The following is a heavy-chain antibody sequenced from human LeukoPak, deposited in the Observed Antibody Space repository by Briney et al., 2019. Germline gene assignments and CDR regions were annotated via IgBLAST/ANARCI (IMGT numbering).Heavy chain of an antibody. CDR3: AKGDDYGDLRPFDY. J-gene: IGHJ4*02. V-gene: IGHV1-8*03. Sequence: ASVKVSCKASGYTYTSYDINWVRQATGQGLEWMGWMNPNSGNTGYAQKFQGRVTITRNTSISTAYMELSSLRSEDTAVYYCAKGDDYGDLRPFDYWGQGTLVTVSS. CDR2: MNPNSGNT. CDR1: GYTYTSYD. D-gene: IGHD4-17*01.